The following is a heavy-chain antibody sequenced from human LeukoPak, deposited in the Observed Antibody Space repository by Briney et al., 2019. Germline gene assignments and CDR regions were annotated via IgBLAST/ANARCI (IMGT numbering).Heavy chain of an antibody. V-gene: IGHV1-24*01. CDR2: FDPEDVEI. Sequence: ASVKVSCKVSGQSLSELSIHWVRQAPGKGPEWMGGFDPEDVEISYAQKVQGRVTMTEDTSTDTAYMEMSSLRSEDTALYYFVAAYDGSAPFHDECFNLRGQGT. CDR3: VAAYDGSAPFHDECFNL. CDR1: GQSLSELS. D-gene: IGHD3-22*01. J-gene: IGHJ3*01.